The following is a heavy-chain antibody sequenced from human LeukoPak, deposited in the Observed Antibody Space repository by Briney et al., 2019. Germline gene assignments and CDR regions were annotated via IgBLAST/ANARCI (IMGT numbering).Heavy chain of an antibody. CDR2: INHSGST. Sequence: PSETLSLTCAVYGGSFSGYYWSWIRQPPGEGLEWIGEINHSGSTNYNPSLKSRVTISVDTSKNQFSLKLSSVTAADTAVYYCARSRSWYLGNDYWGQGTLVTVSS. CDR1: GGSFSGYY. D-gene: IGHD6-13*01. V-gene: IGHV4-34*01. CDR3: ARSRSWYLGNDY. J-gene: IGHJ4*02.